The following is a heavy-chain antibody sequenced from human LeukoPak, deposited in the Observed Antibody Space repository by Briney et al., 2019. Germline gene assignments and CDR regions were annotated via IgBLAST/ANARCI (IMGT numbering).Heavy chain of an antibody. CDR2: IYPGDSDT. CDR3: TSLYAAKVY. D-gene: IGHD2-15*01. V-gene: IGHV5-51*01. J-gene: IGHJ4*02. Sequence: GESLKISCKGSGYSFNSYWIGWVRQMPGKGLEWMGIIYPGDSDTRYSPSFQGQVTISVDKFISTAYLQWTSLKASDTAMYYCTSLYAAKVYWGQGTLVTVSS. CDR1: GYSFNSYW.